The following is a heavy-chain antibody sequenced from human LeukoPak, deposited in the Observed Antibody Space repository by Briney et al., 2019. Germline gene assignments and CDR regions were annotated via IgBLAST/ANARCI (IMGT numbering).Heavy chain of an antibody. D-gene: IGHD6-6*01. J-gene: IGHJ4*02. CDR1: GFTFSDHY. Sequence: PGGSLRLSCAASGFTFSDHYIDWVRQAPGKGLEGVGRSRDKGNRYSTAYAASVRGRFTISRDDSKNSLYLQMNSLKIEDTAVYYCTRLGIAPRDFDYWGQGTLVTVSS. CDR2: SRDKGNRYST. V-gene: IGHV3-72*01. CDR3: TRLGIAPRDFDY.